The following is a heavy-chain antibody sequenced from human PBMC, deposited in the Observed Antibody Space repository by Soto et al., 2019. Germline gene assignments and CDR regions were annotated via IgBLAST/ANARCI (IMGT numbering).Heavy chain of an antibody. CDR3: ARGRPDSMDV. CDR2: IDSDGSST. V-gene: IGHV3-74*01. J-gene: IGHJ6*02. CDR1: GFTFGSYW. Sequence: EVQLVESGGGLVQPGGSLRVSCAASGFTFGSYWMNWVRQAPGKGLVWVSRIDSDGSSTTYADSVKGRFTTSRDNAKNTLYLQMSSLRVEDTAVDYFARGRPDSMDVWGQGTTVTVSS.